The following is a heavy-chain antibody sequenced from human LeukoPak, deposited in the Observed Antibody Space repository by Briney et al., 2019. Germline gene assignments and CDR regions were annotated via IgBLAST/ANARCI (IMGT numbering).Heavy chain of an antibody. Sequence: SETLSLTCGVYGGSVSDYYWSWIRQPPGKGLEWIGEINHSGSTNYNPSLKSRVTISVDMSKNQFSLKWTSVTAADTAVYYCARGGRSESFGSGSHDYWGQGTLVTVSS. CDR3: ARGGRSESFGSGSHDY. CDR2: INHSGST. CDR1: GGSVSDYY. V-gene: IGHV4-34*01. D-gene: IGHD3-10*01. J-gene: IGHJ4*02.